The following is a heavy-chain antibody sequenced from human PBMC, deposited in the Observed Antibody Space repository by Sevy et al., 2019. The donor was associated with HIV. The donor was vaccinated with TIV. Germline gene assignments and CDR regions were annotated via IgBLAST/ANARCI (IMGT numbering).Heavy chain of an antibody. D-gene: IGHD3-22*01. CDR3: AREDYYDRRGYYYGSFDI. V-gene: IGHV1-69*13. CDR2: IIPIFGTA. Sequence: ASVKVSCKASGGTFSSYAISWVRQAPGQGLEWMGGIIPIFGTANYAQKFQGRVTITADESTSTAYMELSSLRSEDTAGDYRAREDYYDRRGYYYGSFDIWGQGTMVTVSS. J-gene: IGHJ3*02. CDR1: GGTFSSYA.